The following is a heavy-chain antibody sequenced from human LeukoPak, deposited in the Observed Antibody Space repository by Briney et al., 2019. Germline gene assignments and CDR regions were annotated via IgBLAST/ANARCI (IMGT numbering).Heavy chain of an antibody. V-gene: IGHV3-74*01. J-gene: IGHJ6*02. CDR3: GRDTSYGMDV. CDR2: ITTDGSST. D-gene: IGHD2/OR15-2a*01. CDR1: GFTFSSYW. Sequence: GSLRLSCAASGFTFSSYWMHWVRQGPGKGLVWVSRITTDGSSTTYADSVKGRFTISRDNAKNTLYLQMSSLRAEDTAVYYCGRDTSYGMDVWGQGTTVSVSS.